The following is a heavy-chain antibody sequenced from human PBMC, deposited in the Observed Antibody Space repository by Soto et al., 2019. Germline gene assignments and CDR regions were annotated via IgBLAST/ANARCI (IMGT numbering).Heavy chain of an antibody. CDR1: GGSISSGDYY. J-gene: IGHJ4*02. Sequence: SETLSLTCTVSGGSISSGDYYWSWIRQPPGKGLEWIGYIYYSGSTYYNPSLKSRVTISVDTSKNQFSLKLSSVTAADTAVYYCAREGEYGVLDYWGQGTLVTVS. CDR3: AREGEYGVLDY. CDR2: IYYSGST. D-gene: IGHD4-17*01. V-gene: IGHV4-30-4*01.